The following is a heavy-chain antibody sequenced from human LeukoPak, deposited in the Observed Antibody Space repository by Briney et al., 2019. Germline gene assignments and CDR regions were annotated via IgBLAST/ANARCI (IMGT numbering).Heavy chain of an antibody. CDR1: GGSISSYY. Sequence: SETLSLTCTVSGGSISSYYWSWIRQPPGKGLEWIGHIYYSGSTNYNPSLKSRVTISVDTSKNQFSLKLSSVTAADTAVYYCAREGPRGSYYYYWGQGTLVTVSS. V-gene: IGHV4-59*01. D-gene: IGHD1-26*01. CDR3: AREGPRGSYYYY. J-gene: IGHJ4*02. CDR2: IYYSGST.